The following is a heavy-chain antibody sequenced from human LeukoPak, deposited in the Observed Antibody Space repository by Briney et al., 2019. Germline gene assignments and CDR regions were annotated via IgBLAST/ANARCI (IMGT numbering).Heavy chain of an antibody. Sequence: SETLSLTCTVSGGSISSYYWSWIRQPPGKGLEWIGYIYYSGSTNYNPSLKRRVTISVDTSRNHFSLKLSSVTAADTAVYYCARTGTTGFTWLDPWGQGTLVTVSS. D-gene: IGHD1-1*01. CDR3: ARTGTTGFTWLDP. J-gene: IGHJ5*02. CDR1: GGSISSYY. CDR2: IYYSGST. V-gene: IGHV4-59*01.